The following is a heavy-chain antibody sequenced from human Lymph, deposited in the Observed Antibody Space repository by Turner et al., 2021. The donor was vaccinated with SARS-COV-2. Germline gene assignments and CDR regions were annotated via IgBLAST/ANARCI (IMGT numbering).Heavy chain of an antibody. J-gene: IGHJ4*02. V-gene: IGHV3-23*01. D-gene: IGHD6-19*01. CDR2: ISGSGGTT. CDR3: AKDRFTLSSGWEDY. CDR1: GFTFSSYA. Sequence: EVQLLESGGGLLQLGGSLRPSCAASGFTFSSYAMSWVRQAPGKGREWVSGISGSGGTTHYADSVKGRFTISRDNSKNTLYLQMNSLRAEDTAVYYCAKDRFTLSSGWEDYWGQGTLVTVSS.